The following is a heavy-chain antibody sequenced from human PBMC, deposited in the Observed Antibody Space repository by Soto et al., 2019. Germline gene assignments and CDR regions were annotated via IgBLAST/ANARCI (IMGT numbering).Heavy chain of an antibody. Sequence: PSETLSLTCDVSGYSISSYYLSWIRQPPGKGLECIGYISYTGSTNYSPSLKSRLTISVDTSKNQFSLNLRSVTAADTAVYYCARGLNEYPYYFDYWGQGALVTVSS. J-gene: IGHJ4*02. D-gene: IGHD6-6*01. CDR2: ISYTGST. CDR1: GYSISSYY. V-gene: IGHV4-59*01. CDR3: ARGLNEYPYYFDY.